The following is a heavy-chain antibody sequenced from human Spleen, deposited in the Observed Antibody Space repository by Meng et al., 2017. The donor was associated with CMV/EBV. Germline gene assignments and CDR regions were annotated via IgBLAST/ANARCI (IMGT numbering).Heavy chain of an antibody. CDR2: IIPILTIS. Sequence: SVKVSCKASGGTFSRYAISWVRQAPGQGLEWMGGIIPILTISNYAQKFQGRVTMARNTSISTAYMELSSLRSDDTAVYYCVRDSGSSTWYGTYYYYGMDVWGQGTTVTVSS. CDR1: GGTFSRYA. J-gene: IGHJ6*02. D-gene: IGHD2-2*01. CDR3: VRDSGSSTWYGTYYYYGMDV. V-gene: IGHV1-69*10.